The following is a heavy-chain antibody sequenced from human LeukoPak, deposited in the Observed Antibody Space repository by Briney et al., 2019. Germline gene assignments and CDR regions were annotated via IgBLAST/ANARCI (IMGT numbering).Heavy chain of an antibody. J-gene: IGHJ6*03. V-gene: IGHV3-23*01. D-gene: IGHD1-26*01. CDR1: GFTFSSYA. CDR3: AKSGASPLYHMDV. CDR2: ISGSSGTA. Sequence: GGSLRLSCAASGFTFSSYAMSWVRQAPGKGLEWVSAISGSSGTAYYAGSVKGRFTISRDDFKNTLYLQMSSLRVDDTAIYYCAKSGASPLYHMDVWGKGATVTVSS.